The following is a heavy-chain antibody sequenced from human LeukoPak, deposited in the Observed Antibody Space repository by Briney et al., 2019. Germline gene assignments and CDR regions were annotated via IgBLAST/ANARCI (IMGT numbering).Heavy chain of an antibody. CDR2: YRGGST. V-gene: IGHV3-66*01. J-gene: IGHJ4*02. CDR3: ARSSHYDFWSGYYGFDY. D-gene: IGHD3-3*01. Sequence: YRGGSTYYADSVKGGFTISRDNSKNTLYLQMNSLRAEDTAVYYCARSSHYDFWSGYYGFDYWGQGTLVTVSS.